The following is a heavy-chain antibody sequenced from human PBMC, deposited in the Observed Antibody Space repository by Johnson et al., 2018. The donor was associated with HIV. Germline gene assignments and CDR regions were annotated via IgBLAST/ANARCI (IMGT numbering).Heavy chain of an antibody. Sequence: QMQLVESGGGVVQPGGSLRLSCAASGFTFSSYGMHWVRQAPGKGLEWVAVISYDGSNKYYADSVKGRFTISRDNSKNTLYLQMNSLRAEDTAVYYCARAPGNDAFDIWGQGTMVTVSS. J-gene: IGHJ3*02. CDR2: ISYDGSNK. D-gene: IGHD3-10*01. V-gene: IGHV3-30*19. CDR1: GFTFSSYG. CDR3: ARAPGNDAFDI.